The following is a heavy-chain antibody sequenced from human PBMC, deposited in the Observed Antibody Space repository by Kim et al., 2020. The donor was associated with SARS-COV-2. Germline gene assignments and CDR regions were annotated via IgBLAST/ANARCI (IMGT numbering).Heavy chain of an antibody. CDR3: ARDFPDNRQYNFWSGNPRWFDS. CDR1: GFRFGDYA. D-gene: IGHD3-3*01. J-gene: IGHJ5*01. Sequence: GGSLRLSCAASGFRFGDYALHWVRQAPGEGLEWVAVVSFDGSEKYYANSVRGRFAVSRDNSKNVIFLQMNSLTSDDTAVYFCARDFPDNRQYNFWSGNPRWFDSWGQGTLVTVSS. CDR2: VSFDGSEK. V-gene: IGHV3-30*09.